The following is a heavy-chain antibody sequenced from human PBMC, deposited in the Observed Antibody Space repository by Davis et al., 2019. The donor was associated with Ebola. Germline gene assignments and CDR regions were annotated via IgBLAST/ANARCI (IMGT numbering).Heavy chain of an antibody. J-gene: IGHJ2*01. V-gene: IGHV1-2*02. CDR2: INPNSGGT. Sequence: ASVKVSCKASGYTFTGYYMHWVRQAPGQGLEWMGWINPNSGGTNYAQKFQGRVTMTRDTSISTAYMELSRLRSDDTAVYYCARDRSGSYYDWYFDLWGRGTLVTVSS. CDR1: GYTFTGYY. D-gene: IGHD1-26*01. CDR3: ARDRSGSYYDWYFDL.